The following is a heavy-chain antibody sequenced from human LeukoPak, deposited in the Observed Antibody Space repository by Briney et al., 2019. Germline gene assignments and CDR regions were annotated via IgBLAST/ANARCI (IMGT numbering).Heavy chain of an antibody. CDR1: GFTFGNYG. CDR3: AKDHSQNFDY. J-gene: IGHJ4*02. Sequence: PGGSLALSCAASGFTFGNYGMHWVRQAPGKGLEWVAFLRRDGSDKYYADSVKGRFTISRDNSKNTVYLQMNSLRPEDTAVYYCAKDHSQNFDYWGQGTLVTVSS. D-gene: IGHD5-18*01. CDR2: LRRDGSDK. V-gene: IGHV3-30*02.